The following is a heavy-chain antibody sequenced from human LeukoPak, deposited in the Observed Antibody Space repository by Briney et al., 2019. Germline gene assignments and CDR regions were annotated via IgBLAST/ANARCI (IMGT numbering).Heavy chain of an antibody. D-gene: IGHD2-15*01. V-gene: IGHV4-34*01. Sequence: KPSETLSLTCAVYGGSFSGYYWSWIRQPPGKGLEWIGEINHSGSTNYNPSLKSRVTISVDTSKNQFSLRLSSVTAADTAVYYCARAIRYCSGGSCYSFWFDPWGQGTLVTVSS. J-gene: IGHJ5*02. CDR1: GGSFSGYY. CDR2: INHSGST. CDR3: ARAIRYCSGGSCYSFWFDP.